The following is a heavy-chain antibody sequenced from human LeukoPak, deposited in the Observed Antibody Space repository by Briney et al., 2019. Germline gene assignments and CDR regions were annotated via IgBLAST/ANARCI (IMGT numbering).Heavy chain of an antibody. CDR2: ISSSSYI. V-gene: IGHV3-21*01. J-gene: IGHJ5*02. CDR1: VFTFSSYS. D-gene: IGHD6-13*01. Sequence: GGSLTLSFAASVFTFSSYSMNWVRQAPGKGLEWVSSISSSSYIYYADSVKGRFTISRDNAKNSLYLQMNSLRVEDTAVYYCAGRVSTNDPWGQGTLVTVSS. CDR3: AGRVSTNDP.